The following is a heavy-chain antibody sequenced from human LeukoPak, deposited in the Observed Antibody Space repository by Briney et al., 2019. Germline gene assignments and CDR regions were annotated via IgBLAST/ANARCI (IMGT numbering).Heavy chain of an antibody. CDR2: INPNSGGT. V-gene: IGHV1-2*02. CDR3: AYDSSGYYYHLNFDY. D-gene: IGHD3-22*01. J-gene: IGHJ4*02. Sequence: ASVKVSCKASGYTFTGYYMHWVRQAPGQGLEGMGWINPNSGGTNYAQKFQGRVTMTRDTSISTAYMELSRLRSDDTAVYYCAYDSSGYYYHLNFDYWGQGTLVTVSS. CDR1: GYTFTGYY.